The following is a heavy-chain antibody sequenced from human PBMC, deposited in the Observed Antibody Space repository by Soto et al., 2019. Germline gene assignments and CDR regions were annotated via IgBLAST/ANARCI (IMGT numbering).Heavy chain of an antibody. CDR3: ARDDYDDAFDL. CDR2: IYYSGST. V-gene: IGHV4-59*01. J-gene: IGHJ3*01. CDR1: GGSISSYY. Sequence: QVQLQESGPGLVKPSETLSLTCTVSGGSISSYYWSWIRQPPGKGLEWIGYIYYSGSTNYNPSLKSXXTXSXXTPKNQFSLKLSSVTAADTAVYYCARDDYDDAFDLWGQGTMVTVSS. D-gene: IGHD4-17*01.